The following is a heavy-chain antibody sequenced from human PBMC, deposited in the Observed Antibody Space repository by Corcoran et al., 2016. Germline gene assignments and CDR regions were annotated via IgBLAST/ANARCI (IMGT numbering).Heavy chain of an antibody. D-gene: IGHD3-10*01. CDR3: ASITMVRGVLLDAFDI. CDR1: GYTFTSYD. J-gene: IGHJ3*02. CDR2: MNPNSGNT. V-gene: IGHV1-8*01. Sequence: QVQLVQSGAEVKKPGASVKVSCKASGYTFTSYDINWVRQATGQGLEWMGWMNPNSGNTGYAQKFQGRVTMTRNTSISTAYMELSRLRSEDTAVYYCASITMVRGVLLDAFDIWGQGTMVTVSS.